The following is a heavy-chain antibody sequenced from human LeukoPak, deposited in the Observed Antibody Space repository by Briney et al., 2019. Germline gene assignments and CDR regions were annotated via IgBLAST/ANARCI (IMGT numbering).Heavy chain of an antibody. J-gene: IGHJ6*02. CDR3: ARDRGYSYGFYYYYGMDV. Sequence: ASVKVSCKASGYTFTSYGISWVRQSPGQGLEWMGWISAYNGNTNYAQKLQGRVTMTTDTSTSTAYMELRSLRSDDTAVYSCARDRGYSYGFYYYYGMDVWGQGTTVTVSS. D-gene: IGHD5-18*01. V-gene: IGHV1-18*01. CDR2: ISAYNGNT. CDR1: GYTFTSYG.